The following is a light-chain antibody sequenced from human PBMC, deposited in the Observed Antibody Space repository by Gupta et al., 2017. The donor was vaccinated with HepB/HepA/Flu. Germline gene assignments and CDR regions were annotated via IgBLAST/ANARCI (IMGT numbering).Light chain of an antibody. J-gene: IGLJ2*01. CDR2: DNN. CDR3: GTWDSSMSAGVV. CDR1: SPNIGNNY. Sequence: QSVLTLPPSVSAAPGHKVTISCSGSSPNIGNNYVSWYQQIPGTAPKLLIYDNNKRPSGIPDRFSGSKSGTSATLGITGLQTGDEADYYCGTWDSSMSAGVVFGGGTKLTVL. V-gene: IGLV1-51*01.